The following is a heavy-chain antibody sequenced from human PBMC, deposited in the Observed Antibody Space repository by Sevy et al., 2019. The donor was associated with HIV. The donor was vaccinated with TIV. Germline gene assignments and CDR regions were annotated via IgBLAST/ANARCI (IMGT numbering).Heavy chain of an antibody. CDR1: GFTFSSYG. V-gene: IGHV3-30*18. CDR2: ISYDGSNK. J-gene: IGHJ4*02. Sequence: GGSLRLSCAASGFTFSSYGMHWVRQAPGEGLEWVAVISYDGSNKYYADSVKGRFTISRDNSKNTLYLQMNSLRAEDTAVYYCAKVLVEGYDSSSDYFDYWGQGTLVTVSS. D-gene: IGHD3-22*01. CDR3: AKVLVEGYDSSSDYFDY.